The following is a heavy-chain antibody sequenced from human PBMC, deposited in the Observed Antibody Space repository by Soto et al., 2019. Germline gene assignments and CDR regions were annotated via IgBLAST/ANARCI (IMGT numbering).Heavy chain of an antibody. CDR2: INTYNGNI. V-gene: IGHV1-18*01. Sequence: QVQLVQSGAEVKKPGASVKVSCKVSGYMFASYGISWARQAPGQGLEWMGWINTYNGNINYAQKFQGRVTMTTDTATSTAYMELRGLGSADTALYYCARDRGAYQYFDYWGQGTMVSVSS. J-gene: IGHJ4*02. CDR1: GYMFASYG. CDR3: ARDRGAYQYFDY. D-gene: IGHD2-2*01.